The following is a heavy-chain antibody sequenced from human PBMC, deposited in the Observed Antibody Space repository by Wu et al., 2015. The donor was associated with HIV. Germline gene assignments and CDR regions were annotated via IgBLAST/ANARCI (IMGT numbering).Heavy chain of an antibody. V-gene: IGHV1-8*01. CDR3: VRGLYGGSPYNYFDP. D-gene: IGHD4/OR15-4a*01. CDR2: MNSNNGKT. CDR1: GYTITTYD. Sequence: QVQLVQSGAEVKKPGASVKVSCQASGYTITTYDFNWVRQAPGQGLEWMGWMNSNNGKTGYGQKFQGRVTMSTDTSTNTAYMDLKNLKSDDTAVFYCVRGLYGGSPYNYFDPWGQGTLVTVSS. J-gene: IGHJ5*02.